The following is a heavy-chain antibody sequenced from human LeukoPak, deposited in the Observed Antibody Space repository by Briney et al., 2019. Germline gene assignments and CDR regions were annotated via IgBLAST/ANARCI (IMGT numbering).Heavy chain of an antibody. CDR1: GFTFSRYG. CDR3: AKDLLGIAVTGLFDY. Sequence: GGSLRLSCAASGFTFSRYGMYWVRQAPGKGLEWVAVISSDGTNKYYADSVKGRFTISRDNSKNTLYLQMNSLRAEDTAVYYCAKDLLGIAVTGLFDYWGQGTPVTVSS. CDR2: ISSDGTNK. V-gene: IGHV3-30*18. J-gene: IGHJ4*02. D-gene: IGHD6-19*01.